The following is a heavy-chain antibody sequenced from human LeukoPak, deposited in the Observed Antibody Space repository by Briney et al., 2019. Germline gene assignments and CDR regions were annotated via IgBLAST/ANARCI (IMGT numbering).Heavy chain of an antibody. CDR2: NYPGGSDN. CDR3: ARRGIAAGNWFDP. CDR1: GYSFTSYW. J-gene: IGHJ5*02. V-gene: IGHV5-51*01. Sequence: GEALKISRKGSGYSFTSYWNGWVRQMPGKGLEWGGINYPGGSDNRYSPSFQGQVTISDDKSISTAYLQWSSLKASETAMYYCARRGIAAGNWFDPWGQGTLVTVFS. D-gene: IGHD6-13*01.